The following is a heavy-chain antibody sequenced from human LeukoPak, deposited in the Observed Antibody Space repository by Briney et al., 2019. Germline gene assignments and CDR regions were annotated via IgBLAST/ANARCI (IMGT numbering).Heavy chain of an antibody. CDR3: ARDRDYYDSNSFSPDAFDI. CDR2: VNPSHAYQ. CDR1: GFSFRAYT. V-gene: IGHV3-21*06. J-gene: IGHJ3*02. Sequence: WGSLRLSCAASGFSFRAYTMNWVRQAPGKGLEWVSSVNPSHAYQFYADSVKGRFTISRDNAKNSLFLQMDSLRAEDTAVYYCARDRDYYDSNSFSPDAFDIWGQGTMVTVSS. D-gene: IGHD3-22*01.